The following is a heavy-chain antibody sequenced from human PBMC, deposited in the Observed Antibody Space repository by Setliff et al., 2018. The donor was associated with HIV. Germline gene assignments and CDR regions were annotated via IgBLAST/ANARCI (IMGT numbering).Heavy chain of an antibody. CDR1: TFTFTDYI. V-gene: IGHV1-69-2*01. CDR3: ANGYSYGYDAFDI. CDR2: IYPKNGET. D-gene: IGHD5-18*01. Sequence: GASVKVSCKVSTFTFTDYILYWVRQAPGQTLEWMGQIYPKNGETVYAEKFYGRLTITADTSADTTYLQMNSLRAEDTAVYYCANGYSYGYDAFDIWGQGTMVTVSS. J-gene: IGHJ3*02.